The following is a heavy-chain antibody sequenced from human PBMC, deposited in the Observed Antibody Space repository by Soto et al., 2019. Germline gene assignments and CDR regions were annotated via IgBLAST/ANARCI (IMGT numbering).Heavy chain of an antibody. CDR2: IWYDGSNK. D-gene: IGHD2-15*01. Sequence: QVQLVESGGGVVQPGRSLRLSCAASGFTFSSYGMHWVRQAPGKXXEXXAVIWYDGSNKYYADSVKGRFTISRDNSKNTLYXXXXXXXXXXXXXXXXXXXXXXXXXXVAAMDYWGQGTLVTVSS. CDR1: GFTFSSYG. V-gene: IGHV3-33*01. J-gene: IGHJ4*02. CDR3: XXXXXXXXXXVAAMDY.